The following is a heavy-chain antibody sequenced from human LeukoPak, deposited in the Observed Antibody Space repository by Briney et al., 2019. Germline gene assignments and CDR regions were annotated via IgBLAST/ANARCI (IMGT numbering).Heavy chain of an antibody. V-gene: IGHV3-66*01. J-gene: IGHJ4*02. D-gene: IGHD3-16*01. Sequence: GGSLRLSCAASGFTVSSNYMSWVRQAPGKGLEWVSVIYSGGSTYYADSVKGRFTISRDNSKNTLYLQMNSLRAEDTAVYYCARDGSALRAYRFGQQDYWGQGTLVTVSS. CDR3: ARDGSALRAYRFGQQDY. CDR1: GFTVSSNY. CDR2: IYSGGST.